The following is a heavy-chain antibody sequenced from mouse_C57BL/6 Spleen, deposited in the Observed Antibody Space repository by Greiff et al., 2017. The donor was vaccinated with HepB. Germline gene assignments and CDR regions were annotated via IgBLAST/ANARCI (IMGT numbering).Heavy chain of an antibody. Sequence: EVMLVESGEGLVKPGGSLKLSCAASGFTFSSYAMSWVRQTPEKRLEWVAYISSGGDYIYYADTVKGRFTISRDNARNTLYLQMSSLKSEDTAMYYCTRDDGYDAMDYWGQGTSVTVSS. CDR3: TRDDGYDAMDY. CDR1: GFTFSSYA. V-gene: IGHV5-9-1*02. CDR2: ISSGGDYI. J-gene: IGHJ4*01.